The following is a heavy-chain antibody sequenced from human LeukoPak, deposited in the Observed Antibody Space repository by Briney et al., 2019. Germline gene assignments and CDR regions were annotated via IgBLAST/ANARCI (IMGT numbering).Heavy chain of an antibody. CDR3: AREDYYDSRAFDI. V-gene: IGHV1-2*02. CDR2: INPNSGGT. CDR1: GYTFTGYY. D-gene: IGHD3-22*01. Sequence: ASVKVSCKASGYTFTGYYMHWVRQAPGQGLEWMGWINPNSGGTNYAQKFQGRVTMTRDTSISTAYMELSRLRSDDTAVYYCAREDYYDSRAFDIWGQGTMVAVSS. J-gene: IGHJ3*02.